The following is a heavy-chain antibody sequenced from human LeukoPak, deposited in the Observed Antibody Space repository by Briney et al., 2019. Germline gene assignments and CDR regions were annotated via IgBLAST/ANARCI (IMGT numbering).Heavy chain of an antibody. CDR1: XCAFTTYD. CDR2: MNPNSGNT. V-gene: IGHV1-8*01. CDR3: ARETTIPPYYFDY. J-gene: IGHJ4*02. D-gene: IGHD3-9*01. Sequence: SCKASXCAFTTYDINWVRRATGQGGEWMGWMNPNSGNTGYAQRFQGRVTITRNTSINTAYMELSSLTSEDTAVYYCARETTIPPYYFDYWGLGTLVTVSS.